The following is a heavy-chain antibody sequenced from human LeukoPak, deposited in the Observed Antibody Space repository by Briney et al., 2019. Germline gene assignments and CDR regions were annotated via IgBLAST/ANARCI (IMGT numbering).Heavy chain of an antibody. J-gene: IGHJ4*02. CDR2: ISDDGSNK. D-gene: IGHD3-22*01. V-gene: IGHV3-30*06. Sequence: GSLRLSCATSGFTLRNYGIHWVRQAPGKGLEWAAFISDDGSNKNYADSVKGRFTISRDNSKNTVSVEMNRLRPEDTAVYYCARGTSSSGYYSVDYWGQGTLVTVSS. CDR1: GFTLRNYG. CDR3: ARGTSSSGYYSVDY.